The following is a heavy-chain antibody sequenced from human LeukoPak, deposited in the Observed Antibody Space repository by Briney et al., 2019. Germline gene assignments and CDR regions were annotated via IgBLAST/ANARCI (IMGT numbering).Heavy chain of an antibody. D-gene: IGHD5-24*01. CDR2: ITSSGRTI. CDR3: ARVAVEMDHDY. J-gene: IGHJ4*02. V-gene: IGHV3-48*01. CDR1: GFSFKGYS. Sequence: GGTLRLTWGAYGFSFKGYSMSGARESPGPGQEWIAYITSSGRTIHYADSVKGRFTISRDNAKDSLYLQMNSLRVEDTAVYYCARVAVEMDHDYWGQGTLVTVAS.